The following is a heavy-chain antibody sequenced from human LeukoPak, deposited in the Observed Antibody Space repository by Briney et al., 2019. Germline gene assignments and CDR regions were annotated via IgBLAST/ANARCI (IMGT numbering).Heavy chain of an antibody. CDR3: ARRRDGYNHWYFDL. CDR1: GGSISSYY. J-gene: IGHJ2*01. V-gene: IGHV4-59*08. Sequence: PSETLSLTCTVSGGSISSYYWSWIRQPPGKGLEWIGYIYYSGSTNYNPSLKSRVTISVDTSKNQFSLKLSSVTAADTAVYYCARRRDGYNHWYFDLWGRGTLVTVSS. D-gene: IGHD5-24*01. CDR2: IYYSGST.